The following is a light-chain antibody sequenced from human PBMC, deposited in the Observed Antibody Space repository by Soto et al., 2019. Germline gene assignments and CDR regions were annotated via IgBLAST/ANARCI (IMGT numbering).Light chain of an antibody. V-gene: IGKV3-15*01. Sequence: ERVMAQSPATRSVSPGGRATLSCRASQSISDTLAWYQQKPGQAPRLLIHGASTRAPGFPARFSGSGSGTDFTLTISSLQSEDFAVYYCQQYDNWPWTFGQGTKVDIK. J-gene: IGKJ1*01. CDR1: QSISDT. CDR3: QQYDNWPWT. CDR2: GAS.